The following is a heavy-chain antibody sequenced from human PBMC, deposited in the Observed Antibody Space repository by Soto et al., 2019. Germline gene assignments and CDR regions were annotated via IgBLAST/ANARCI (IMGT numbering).Heavy chain of an antibody. J-gene: IGHJ5*02. V-gene: IGHV3-21*01. Sequence: GGSLRLSCAASGFTFSTYSMNWVRQAPGKGLEWVSSIDKSSSYIYYADSVKGRFTISRDNAKNSLYLQMNSLRDEDTAVYYCAREGGNLNWFDPWGQGTLVTVSS. CDR1: GFTFSTYS. CDR3: AREGGNLNWFDP. CDR2: IDKSSSYI. D-gene: IGHD1-26*01.